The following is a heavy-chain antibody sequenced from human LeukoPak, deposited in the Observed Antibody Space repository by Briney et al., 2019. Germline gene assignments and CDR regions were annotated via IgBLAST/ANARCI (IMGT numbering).Heavy chain of an antibody. CDR3: ARGSAYDWFDY. D-gene: IGHD5-12*01. V-gene: IGHV4-30-4*01. J-gene: IGHJ4*02. Sequence: PSETLSLTCTVSGDSISSGDYFCNWIRQPPGKGLEWIGYIYYSGGTSYNPSLKSRVTISVDTSKNQFSLKLTSVTAADTAVYYCARGSAYDWFDYWGQGTLVTVSS. CDR2: IYYSGGT. CDR1: GDSISSGDYF.